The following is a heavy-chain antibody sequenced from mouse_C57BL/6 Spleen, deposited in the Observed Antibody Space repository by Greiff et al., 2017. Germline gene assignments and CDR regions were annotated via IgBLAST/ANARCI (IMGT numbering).Heavy chain of an antibody. CDR3: ARGYGSSYAFAD. Sequence: QVQLQQPGAELVKPGASVKMSCKASGYTFTSYCITWVKQRPGQGLEWIGDIYPGSGSTNYNEKFKSKATLTVDTSSSTAYMQLSSPTSEDSAVYDCARGYGSSYAFADWGKGTLVTVSA. J-gene: IGHJ3*01. CDR2: IYPGSGST. D-gene: IGHD1-1*01. V-gene: IGHV1-55*01. CDR1: GYTFTSYC.